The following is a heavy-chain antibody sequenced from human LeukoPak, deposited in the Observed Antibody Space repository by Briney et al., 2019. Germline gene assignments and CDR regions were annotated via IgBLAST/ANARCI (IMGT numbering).Heavy chain of an antibody. CDR1: GFTFSSYA. J-gene: IGHJ4*02. Sequence: PGGSLRLSCAASGFTFSSYAMSWVRQAPGKGLEWVSAISGSGGSTYYADSVKGRFTISRDNSKNTLYLQMNSLRAEDTAVYYCAKEGYYYDSSGYPWYFHYWGQGTLVTVSS. CDR2: ISGSGGST. V-gene: IGHV3-23*01. D-gene: IGHD3-22*01. CDR3: AKEGYYYDSSGYPWYFHY.